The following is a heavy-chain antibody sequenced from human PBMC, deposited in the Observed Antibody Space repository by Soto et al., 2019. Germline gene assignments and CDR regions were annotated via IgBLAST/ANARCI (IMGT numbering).Heavy chain of an antibody. CDR1: GFTFSRYW. CDR3: ARHDYYDSSGSSYYGMDV. J-gene: IGHJ6*02. V-gene: IGHV3-7*04. CDR2: IKQDGSQK. Sequence: GGSLRLSCAASGFTFSRYWMSWVRQGPGKGLEWVANIKQDGSQKNYVDSVKGRVTISRDNAKNSLYLQMNSLRAEDTAVYYCARHDYYDSSGSSYYGMDVWGQGTTVTV. D-gene: IGHD3-22*01.